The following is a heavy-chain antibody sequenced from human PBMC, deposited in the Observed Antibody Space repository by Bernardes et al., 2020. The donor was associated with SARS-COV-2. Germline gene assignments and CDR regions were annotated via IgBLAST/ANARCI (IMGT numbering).Heavy chain of an antibody. CDR3: AGEDMNTNSFDY. D-gene: IGHD2-8*01. CDR1: GFSFSDYY. Sequence: GGSLRLSCAASGFSFSDYYMSWIRQIPGKGLEWLAFISRSDRRGESSESYADSVKVRFTISRDNAMNSLFLQMNSLSAADSAVYYCAGEDMNTNSFDYWGQGTPVTVSS. V-gene: IGHV3-11*01. J-gene: IGHJ4*02. CDR2: ISRSDRRGESSE.